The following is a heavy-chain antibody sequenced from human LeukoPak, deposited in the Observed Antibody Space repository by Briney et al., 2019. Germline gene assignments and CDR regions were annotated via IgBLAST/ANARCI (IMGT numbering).Heavy chain of an antibody. V-gene: IGHV4-59*01. D-gene: IGHD7-27*01. CDR3: ATELGIVGAFDI. Sequence: SETLSLTCTVSGGSISSYYWSWIRQPPGKGLEWIGYIYYSGSTNYNPSLKSRVTMSVDTSKNQFSLKLSSVTAADTAVYYCATELGIVGAFDIWGQGTTVTVSS. CDR1: GGSISSYY. CDR2: IYYSGST. J-gene: IGHJ3*02.